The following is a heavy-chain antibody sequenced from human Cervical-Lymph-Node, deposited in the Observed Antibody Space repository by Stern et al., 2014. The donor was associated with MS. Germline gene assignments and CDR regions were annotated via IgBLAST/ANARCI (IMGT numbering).Heavy chain of an antibody. CDR3: ARSSTVTPNAFDI. CDR2: IYHSGST. Sequence: QLQLQESGSGLVKPSQTLSLTCAVSCGSISSGGYSWSWIRQPPGKGLERIGYIYHSGSTYYSPSLKSRVTISVDRSKNQFSLKLSSVTAADTAVYYCARSSTVTPNAFDIWGQGTMVTVSS. V-gene: IGHV4-30-2*01. CDR1: CGSISSGGYS. D-gene: IGHD4-17*01. J-gene: IGHJ3*02.